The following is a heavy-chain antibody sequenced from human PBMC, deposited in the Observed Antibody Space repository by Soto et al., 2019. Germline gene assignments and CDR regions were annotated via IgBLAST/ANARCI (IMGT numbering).Heavy chain of an antibody. CDR2: IYPGDSDT. J-gene: IGHJ4*02. D-gene: IGHD3-9*01. CDR1: GYNFTNHW. V-gene: IGHV5-51*01. Sequence: PGESLKISCKGSGYNFTNHWIGWVRQMPGKGLEWMGIIYPGDSDTRYSPSFQGQVTISRDDSKSIAYLQMNSLKTEDTAVYYCSRDDSDWFFNWGRGTLVTVSS. CDR3: SRDDSDWFFN.